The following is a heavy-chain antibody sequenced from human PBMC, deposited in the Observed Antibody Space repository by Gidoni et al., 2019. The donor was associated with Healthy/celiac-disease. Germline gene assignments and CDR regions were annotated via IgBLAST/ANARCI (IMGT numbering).Heavy chain of an antibody. CDR3: ATLRELLY. Sequence: VQLVQSGAEVKKPGASVKVSCKASGYTFNGYYMHWVRHAPVHWLEWMGRINPNSGGTNYAQKFQGRVTMTRDTSISTAYMELSRLRSDDTAVYYCATLRELLYWGQGTLVTVSS. D-gene: IGHD2-21*01. CDR1: GYTFNGYY. CDR2: INPNSGGT. V-gene: IGHV1-2*06. J-gene: IGHJ4*02.